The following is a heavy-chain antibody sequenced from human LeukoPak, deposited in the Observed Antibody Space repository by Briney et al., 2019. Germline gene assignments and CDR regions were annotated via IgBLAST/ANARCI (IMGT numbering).Heavy chain of an antibody. V-gene: IGHV4-34*01. CDR1: GGSFSGYY. Sequence: SETLSLTCAVYGGSFSGYYWSWIRQPPGKGLEWIGEINHSGSTYYNPSLKSRVTISVDTSKNQFSLKLSSVTAADTAVYYCARDYGGSYYYYYYYMDVWGKGTTVTVSS. D-gene: IGHD1-26*01. CDR3: ARDYGGSYYYYYYYMDV. J-gene: IGHJ6*03. CDR2: INHSGST.